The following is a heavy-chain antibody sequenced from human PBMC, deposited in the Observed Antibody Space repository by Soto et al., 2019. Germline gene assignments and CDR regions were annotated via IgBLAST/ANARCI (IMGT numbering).Heavy chain of an antibody. CDR1: GFTFSSYV. CDR2: IWYDGSNK. J-gene: IGHJ5*02. V-gene: IGHV3-33*01. D-gene: IGHD3-22*01. Sequence: GGSLRLSCAASGFTFSSYVMHWVRQAPGKGLEWVAVIWYDGSNKYYADSVKGRFTISRDNSKNTLYLQMNSLRAEDTAVYYCARNYDSRGYSWSDPWGQGTLVTVSS. CDR3: ARNYDSRGYSWSDP.